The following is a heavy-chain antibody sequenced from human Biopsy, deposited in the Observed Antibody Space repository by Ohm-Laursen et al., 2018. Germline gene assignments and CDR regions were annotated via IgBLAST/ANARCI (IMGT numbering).Heavy chain of an antibody. CDR1: GGTFSNSA. D-gene: IGHD2-8*01. Sequence: SVKVSCKVSGGTFSNSAISWVRQAPGQGLEWLGWMNPDSGNTGSAQKFHDRVTMTMNTSINTAYLGLSSLRSEDTAVYYCARFDNGFDKWGQGTLVTVSS. J-gene: IGHJ4*02. V-gene: IGHV1-8*02. CDR2: MNPDSGNT. CDR3: ARFDNGFDK.